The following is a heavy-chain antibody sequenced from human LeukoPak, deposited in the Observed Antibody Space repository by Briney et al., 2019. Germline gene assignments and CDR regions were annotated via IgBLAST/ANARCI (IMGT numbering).Heavy chain of an antibody. V-gene: IGHV3-13*01. J-gene: IGHJ4*02. Sequence: GGSLRLSCAASGFTFSSYDMHWVRQATGKGLEWVSAIGTAGDTYYPGSVKGRFTISRENAKNSLYLQMNSLRAGDTAVYYCARGRGAYYDSSGYRWGQGTLVTFSS. CDR2: IGTAGDT. CDR1: GFTFSSYD. CDR3: ARGRGAYYDSSGYR. D-gene: IGHD3-22*01.